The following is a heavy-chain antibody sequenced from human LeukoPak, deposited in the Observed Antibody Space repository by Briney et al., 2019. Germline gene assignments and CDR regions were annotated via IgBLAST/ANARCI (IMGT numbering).Heavy chain of an antibody. D-gene: IGHD3-10*01. Sequence: SETLSLTCTVSGGSISSNNYYWGWIRPPPGKGLEWIGSIYYSGSTYYNPSLMSRVTISVDTSKNQFSLKLSSVTAADTAVYYCATMVRGATPHPDYWGQGTLVTVSS. V-gene: IGHV4-39*01. CDR2: IYYSGST. J-gene: IGHJ4*02. CDR1: GGSISSNNYY. CDR3: ATMVRGATPHPDY.